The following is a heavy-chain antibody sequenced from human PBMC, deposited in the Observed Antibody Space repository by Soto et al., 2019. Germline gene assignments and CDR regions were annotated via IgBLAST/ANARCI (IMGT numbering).Heavy chain of an antibody. CDR2: ISYDGNNE. Sequence: QVQLVESGGGVVQPGRSLRLSCAASGFTFSSYGLHWVRQAPGKGLEWVALISYDGNNEYYADSVKGRFTVSRDNSKSTLYLQMNSLRAEDTAVYYCAKSRPTIRSRDYGMEVWGQGTTVTVSS. D-gene: IGHD1-26*01. CDR3: AKSRPTIRSRDYGMEV. J-gene: IGHJ6*02. V-gene: IGHV3-30*18. CDR1: GFTFSSYG.